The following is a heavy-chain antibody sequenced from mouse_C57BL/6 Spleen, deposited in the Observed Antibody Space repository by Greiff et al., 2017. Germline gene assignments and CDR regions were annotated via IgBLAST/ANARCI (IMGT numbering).Heavy chain of an antibody. CDR2: IYPGDGDT. V-gene: IGHV1-82*01. D-gene: IGHD2-3*01. Sequence: VQLQHSGPELVKPGASVKISCKASGYAFSSSWMNWVKQRPGKGLEWIGRIYPGDGDTNYNGKFKGKATLTAAKSSCTAYMQLSSMTSEDSAVSFCASYDPTFAYWGQGTLVTVSA. CDR3: ASYDPTFAY. CDR1: GYAFSSSW. J-gene: IGHJ3*01.